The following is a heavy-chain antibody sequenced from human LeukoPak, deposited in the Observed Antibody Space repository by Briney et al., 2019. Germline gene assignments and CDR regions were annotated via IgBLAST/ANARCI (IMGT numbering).Heavy chain of an antibody. CDR3: ARVQWYDISGYYRSFDY. CDR2: IKQDGSEK. CDR1: GFTFSSHW. J-gene: IGHJ4*02. Sequence: HTGGSLRLSCAASGFTFSSHWMGWVRPAPGKGPELVANIKQDGSEKCYVDSVKGRFTISRDNAKNSLSLQMNSLRAEDTAVYYCARVQWYDISGYYRSFDYWGQGTLVTVSS. D-gene: IGHD3-22*01. V-gene: IGHV3-7*01.